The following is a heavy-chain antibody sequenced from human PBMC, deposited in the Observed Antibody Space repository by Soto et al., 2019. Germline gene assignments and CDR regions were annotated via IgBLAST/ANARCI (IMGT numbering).Heavy chain of an antibody. Sequence: ASVKVSCKASGYTFTSYGISWVRQAPGQGLEWMGWISAYNGNTNYAQKLQGRVTMTTDTSTSTAYMELRSLRSDDTAVYYCAREPTDNSNYYYYYYMDVWGKGTTVTVSS. CDR3: AREPTDNSNYYYYYYMDV. V-gene: IGHV1-18*01. J-gene: IGHJ6*03. CDR2: ISAYNGNT. D-gene: IGHD4-4*01. CDR1: GYTFTSYG.